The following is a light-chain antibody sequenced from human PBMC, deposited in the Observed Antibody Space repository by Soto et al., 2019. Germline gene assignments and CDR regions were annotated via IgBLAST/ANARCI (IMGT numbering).Light chain of an antibody. CDR3: SSYRSSNTPFV. J-gene: IGLJ1*01. CDR1: TSDIGGYYF. Sequence: QSVLTQPASVSGSPGQSITISCTGTTSDIGGYYFVSWYQQHPGTAPKLMIYDVSNRPSGVSNRFSGFKSGNTASLTISGLQAEDEADYYCSSYRSSNTPFVFGTATKLTVL. CDR2: DVS. V-gene: IGLV2-14*01.